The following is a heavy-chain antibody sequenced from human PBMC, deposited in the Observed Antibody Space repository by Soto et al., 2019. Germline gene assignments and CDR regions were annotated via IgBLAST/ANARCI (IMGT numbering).Heavy chain of an antibody. Sequence: SETLSLTCTVSGGSISSYYWSWIRQPPGKGLEWIGYIYYSGSTNYNPSLKSRVTISVDTSKNQFSLKLSSVTAADTAVYYCARSRSSYFSSTSCYLFDWFDPWGQGTLVTVSS. CDR2: IYYSGST. J-gene: IGHJ5*02. CDR1: GGSISSYY. D-gene: IGHD2-2*01. CDR3: ARSRSSYFSSTSCYLFDWFDP. V-gene: IGHV4-59*01.